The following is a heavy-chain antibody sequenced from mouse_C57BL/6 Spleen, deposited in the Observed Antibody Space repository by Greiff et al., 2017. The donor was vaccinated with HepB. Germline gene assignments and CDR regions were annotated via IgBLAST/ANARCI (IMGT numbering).Heavy chain of an antibody. CDR3: ARDKTLDYAMDY. D-gene: IGHD6-1*01. V-gene: IGHV5-4*01. CDR1: GFTFSSYA. Sequence: EVQLVESGGGLVKPGGSLKLSCAASGFTFSSYAMSWVRQTPEKRLEWVATISDGGSYTYYPDNVKGRFTISRDNAKNNLYLQMSHLKSEDTAMYYCARDKTLDYAMDYWGQGTSVTVSS. J-gene: IGHJ4*01. CDR2: ISDGGSYT.